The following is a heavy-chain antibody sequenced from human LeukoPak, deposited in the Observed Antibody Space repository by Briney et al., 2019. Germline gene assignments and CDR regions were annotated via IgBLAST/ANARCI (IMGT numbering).Heavy chain of an antibody. D-gene: IGHD4-17*01. CDR3: AKDYGDYLDY. V-gene: IGHV3-21*01. J-gene: IGHJ4*02. Sequence: GGSLRLSCAASGFTFITYAMHWVRQAPGKGLEWVSSISSSSSYIYYADSVKGRFTISRDNAKNSLYLQMNSLRAEDTAVYYCAKDYGDYLDYWGQGTLVTVSS. CDR2: ISSSSSYI. CDR1: GFTFITYA.